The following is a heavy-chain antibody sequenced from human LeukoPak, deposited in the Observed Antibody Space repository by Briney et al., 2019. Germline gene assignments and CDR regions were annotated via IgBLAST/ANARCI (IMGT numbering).Heavy chain of an antibody. Sequence: GGSLRLSCAASGFTFSSYWMSWVRQAPGKGMEWVANVKQDGSEKYYVDSVKGRFTFSRDNAKNSLYLQMNSLRAEDTAVYYCAGGRRTGTTTLFDYWGQGTLVTVSS. CDR3: AGGRRTGTTTLFDY. D-gene: IGHD1-7*01. J-gene: IGHJ4*02. V-gene: IGHV3-7*05. CDR2: VKQDGSEK. CDR1: GFTFSSYW.